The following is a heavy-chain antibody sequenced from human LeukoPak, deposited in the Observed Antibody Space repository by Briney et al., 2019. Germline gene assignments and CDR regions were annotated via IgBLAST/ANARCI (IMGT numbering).Heavy chain of an antibody. V-gene: IGHV7-4-1*02. D-gene: IGHD5-24*01. CDR1: GYTFTSYA. Sequence: GASVKVSCKASGYTFTSYAINWVRQAPGQGLEWMGWINTNTGNPTYAQGFTGRFVLSLDTSVTTAYLQISSLKAEDTAVYYCARFRDGYKFDNWGQGTLVTVSS. CDR2: INTNTGNP. J-gene: IGHJ4*02. CDR3: ARFRDGYKFDN.